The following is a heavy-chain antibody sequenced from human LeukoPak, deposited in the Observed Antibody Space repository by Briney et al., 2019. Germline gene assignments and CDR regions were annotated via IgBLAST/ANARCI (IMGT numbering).Heavy chain of an antibody. CDR3: ARDRGNWNYVEVFSDY. CDR1: GYTFTSYY. V-gene: IGHV1-46*01. J-gene: IGHJ4*02. CDR2: INPSGGST. D-gene: IGHD1-7*01. Sequence: GASVKVSCKASGYTFTSYYMHWVRQAPGQGLEWMGIINPSGGSTSYAQKFQGRVTMTRDTYTSTVYMELSSLRSEDTAVYYCARDRGNWNYVEVFSDYWGQGTLVTVCS.